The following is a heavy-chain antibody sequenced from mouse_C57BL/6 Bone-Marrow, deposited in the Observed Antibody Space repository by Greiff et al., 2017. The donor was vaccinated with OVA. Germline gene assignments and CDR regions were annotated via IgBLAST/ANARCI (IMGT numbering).Heavy chain of an antibody. D-gene: IGHD2-3*01. CDR3: AKKADGCYAMDY. J-gene: IGHJ4*01. V-gene: IGHV2-4*01. CDR1: GFSLTSYG. CDR2: IWSGGST. Sequence: VMLVESGPGLVQPSQSLSITCTVSGFSLTSYGVHWVRQPPGKGLEWLGVIWSGGSTDYNAAFISRLSISKDNSKSQVFFKMNSLQADDTAIYYCAKKADGCYAMDYWGQGTSVTVSS.